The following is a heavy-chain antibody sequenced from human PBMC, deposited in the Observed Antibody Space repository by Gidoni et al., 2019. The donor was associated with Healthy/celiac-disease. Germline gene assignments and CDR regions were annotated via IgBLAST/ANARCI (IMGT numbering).Heavy chain of an antibody. V-gene: IGHV3-48*01. CDR2: ISSSRSTI. CDR1: GFTFSSYR. Sequence: EVQLVESVGGLVQPGGSLRLSWSASGFTFSSYRMNWVRQAPGKGLEWVSYISSSRSTIYYADSVKGRFTISRDNAKNSLYLQMNSLRAEETAVYYCARKPRPTRGFRYYYYYMDVWGKGTTVTVSS. D-gene: IGHD3-10*01. CDR3: ARKPRPTRGFRYYYYYMDV. J-gene: IGHJ6*03.